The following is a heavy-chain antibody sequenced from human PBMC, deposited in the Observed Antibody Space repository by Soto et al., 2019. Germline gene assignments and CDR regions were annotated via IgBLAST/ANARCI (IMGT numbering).Heavy chain of an antibody. D-gene: IGHD3-22*01. V-gene: IGHV3-11*01. J-gene: IGHJ4*02. CDR3: ARDLGYYASDGYFDY. CDR1: GFTFSDYY. Sequence: QVQLVESGGNLVKPGGSLRLSCAGSGFTFSDYYMSWIHQAPGKGLEWVSYISSSGNIIYYADSVKGRFTISRDNAKNSLYLQMNSLRAEDTAVYYCARDLGYYASDGYFDYWGQGTLVTVSS. CDR2: ISSSGNII.